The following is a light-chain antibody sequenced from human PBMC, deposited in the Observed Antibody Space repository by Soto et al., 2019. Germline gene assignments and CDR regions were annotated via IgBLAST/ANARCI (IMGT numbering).Light chain of an antibody. CDR2: DAS. V-gene: IGKV1-5*01. Sequence: DIQMTQSPSTLSASVGDRVTITCRASQSISSWLAWYQQKPGKAPKLLIYDASSLESVVQSRFSGSGSGTEFTLTISSLQPDDFATYYCQQYNSYRYTFGQGTKLEIK. J-gene: IGKJ2*01. CDR1: QSISSW. CDR3: QQYNSYRYT.